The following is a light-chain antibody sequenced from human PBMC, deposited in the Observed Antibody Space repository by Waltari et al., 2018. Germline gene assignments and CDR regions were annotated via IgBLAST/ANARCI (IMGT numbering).Light chain of an antibody. CDR1: DSNIGSGYD. V-gene: IGLV1-40*01. Sequence: QSVLTQPPSVSGAPGQRVTISCTWSDSNIGSGYDVHWYQQLPGRAPNFLIYGNNNRPSGVSDRFSGSKSDTSASLAITGLQAEDEAHYYCQSYDSSLNGHLVFGGGTKLTVL. J-gene: IGLJ2*01. CDR3: QSYDSSLNGHLV. CDR2: GNN.